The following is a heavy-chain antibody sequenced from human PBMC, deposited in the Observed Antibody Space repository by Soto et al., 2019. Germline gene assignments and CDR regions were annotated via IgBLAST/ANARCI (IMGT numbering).Heavy chain of an antibody. CDR1: GGSISTYY. V-gene: IGHV4-59*12. J-gene: IGHJ4*02. CDR3: ARGEPYYYDTGGFEYIDSFDL. CDR2: IYYDGRT. D-gene: IGHD3-22*01. Sequence: QVQLQESGPGLVKPSETLSLTCTVSGGSISTYYWSWIRQPPGKGLEWIGFIYYDGRTNFNPSLKSRVSIFVDTSKNQFSLKLNSVTAADTAVYFCARGEPYYYDTGGFEYIDSFDLGARGTPVTVPS.